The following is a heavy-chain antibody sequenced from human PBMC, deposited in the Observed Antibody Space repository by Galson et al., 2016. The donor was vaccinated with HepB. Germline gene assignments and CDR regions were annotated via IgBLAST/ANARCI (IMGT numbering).Heavy chain of an antibody. CDR1: GFPFNTRA. Sequence: SLRLSCAASGFPFNTRAMHWVRQAPGKGLEWLALIWFDGSHTFYADSAKGRFTISRDNSKDALYLQMNSLRAEDTAVYYRARDLSPYCSGGVCYADFWGQGALVTVSS. D-gene: IGHD2-8*02. CDR2: IWFDGSHT. J-gene: IGHJ4*02. CDR3: ARDLSPYCSGGVCYADF. V-gene: IGHV3-33*01.